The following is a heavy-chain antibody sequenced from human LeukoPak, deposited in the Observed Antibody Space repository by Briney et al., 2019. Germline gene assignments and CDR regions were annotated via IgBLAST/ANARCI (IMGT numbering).Heavy chain of an antibody. CDR2: IYYSGST. J-gene: IGHJ4*02. V-gene: IGHV4-59*12. CDR3: AGSDY. Sequence: SETLSLTCTVSGGSISSYYWSWIRQPPGKGLEWIGYIYYSGSTNYNPSLKSRVTISVDTSKNQFSLKLSSVTAADTAVYYCAGSDYWGQGTLVTVSS. CDR1: GGSISSYY.